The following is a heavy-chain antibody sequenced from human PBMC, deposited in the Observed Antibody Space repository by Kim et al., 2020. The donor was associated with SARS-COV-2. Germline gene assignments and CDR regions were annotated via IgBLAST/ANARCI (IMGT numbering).Heavy chain of an antibody. Sequence: GGSLRLSCAASGFTFSSYGMHWVRQAPGKGLEWVAVISYDGSNKYYADSVKGRFTISRDNSKNTLYLQMNSLRAEDTAVYYCAKSGAAAGIFGLRWFDP. CDR1: GFTFSSYG. V-gene: IGHV3-30*18. D-gene: IGHD6-13*01. CDR3: AKSGAAAGIFGLRWFDP. CDR2: ISYDGSNK. J-gene: IGHJ5*02.